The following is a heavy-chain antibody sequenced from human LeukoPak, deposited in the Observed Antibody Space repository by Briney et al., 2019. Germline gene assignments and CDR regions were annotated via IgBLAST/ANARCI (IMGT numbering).Heavy chain of an antibody. V-gene: IGHV1-69*05. Sequence: SVKVSCKASGGTFSSYAIGWVRQAPGQGLEWMGGIIPIFGTANYAQKFQGRVTITTDESTSTAYMELSSLRSEDTAVYYCAGYRTRLELRPDAFDIWGQGTMVTVSS. CDR3: AGYRTRLELRPDAFDI. CDR2: IIPIFGTA. CDR1: GGTFSSYA. J-gene: IGHJ3*02. D-gene: IGHD1-7*01.